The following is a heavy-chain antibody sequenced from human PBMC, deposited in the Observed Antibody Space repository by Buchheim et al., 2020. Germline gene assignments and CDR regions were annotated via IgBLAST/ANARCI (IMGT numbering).Heavy chain of an antibody. CDR2: LSQDGSGK. D-gene: IGHD3-22*01. J-gene: IGHJ4*02. V-gene: IGHV3-7*01. CDR3: VRDGDAGYYQVPH. Sequence: EVQLVESGGGLVQPGGSLRLSCAASGFTFSVYWMSWVRQAPGKGLEWVANLSQDGSGKYYVDSVKGRLTISRDNAKNALFLEINSLRADDTGVYYCVRDGDAGYYQVPHWGQGTL. CDR1: GFTFSVYW.